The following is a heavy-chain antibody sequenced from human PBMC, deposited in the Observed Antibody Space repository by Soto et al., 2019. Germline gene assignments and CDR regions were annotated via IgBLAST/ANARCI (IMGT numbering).Heavy chain of an antibody. J-gene: IGHJ5*02. Sequence: GGSLRLSCAASGFTFSDYAMTWVRQAPGKGLEWVSAISGSGGSTYCADSVKGRFTISRDNSKNTLYLQMNSLRVDDTAVYYCANGRFLEWLLPDNWFDPWGQGTLVTVSS. CDR1: GFTFSDYA. D-gene: IGHD3-3*01. CDR2: ISGSGGST. CDR3: ANGRFLEWLLPDNWFDP. V-gene: IGHV3-23*01.